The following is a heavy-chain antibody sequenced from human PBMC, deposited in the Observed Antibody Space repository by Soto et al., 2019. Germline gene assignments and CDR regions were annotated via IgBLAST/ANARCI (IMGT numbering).Heavy chain of an antibody. D-gene: IGHD2-15*01. Sequence: EVQLVESGGGLAQPGGSLRLSCAVSGFTFSSNWMNWVRQAPGKGLEWVANIKQDGSETYYVDSVKGRFTISRDNAKSSLYLQMNSLRAEDTAVYYCARDRGYCRGGTCYSVLDFWGHGTLVTVSS. V-gene: IGHV3-7*01. CDR2: IKQDGSET. CDR3: ARDRGYCRGGTCYSVLDF. CDR1: GFTFSSNW. J-gene: IGHJ4*01.